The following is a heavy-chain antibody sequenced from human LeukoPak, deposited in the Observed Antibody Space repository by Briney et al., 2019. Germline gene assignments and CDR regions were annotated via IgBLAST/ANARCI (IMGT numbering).Heavy chain of an antibody. CDR3: AREVAVAGTLVDY. V-gene: IGHV3-74*01. Sequence: GGSLGLSCAASGFTFSSYGMHWVRQAPGKGMVWVSRINSDGSSTSYADSVKGRFTISRDNAKNTLYLQMNSLRAEDTAVYYCAREVAVAGTLVDYWGQGTLVTVSS. D-gene: IGHD6-19*01. J-gene: IGHJ4*02. CDR2: INSDGSST. CDR1: GFTFSSYG.